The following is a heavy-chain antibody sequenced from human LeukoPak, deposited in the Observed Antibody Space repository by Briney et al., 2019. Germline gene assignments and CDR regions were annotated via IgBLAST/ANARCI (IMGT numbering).Heavy chain of an antibody. J-gene: IGHJ6*03. CDR3: ARERGYSYQKPYYYYHMDV. CDR2: IIPIFGTA. V-gene: IGHV1-69*05. Sequence: KVSCKASGGTFSSYAISWVRQAPGQGLEWMGGIIPIFGTANYAQKFQGRVTITTDESTSTAYMELSSLRSEDTAVYYCARERGYSYQKPYYYYHMDVWGKGTTVTVSS. CDR1: GGTFSSYA. D-gene: IGHD5-18*01.